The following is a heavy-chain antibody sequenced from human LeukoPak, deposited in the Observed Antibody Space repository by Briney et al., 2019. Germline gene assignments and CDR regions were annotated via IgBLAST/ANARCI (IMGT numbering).Heavy chain of an antibody. V-gene: IGHV4-39*07. J-gene: IGHJ4*02. D-gene: IGHD6-13*01. CDR1: GGSISTSNYY. Sequence: SETLSLTCTVSGGSISTSNYYWGWIRQPPGKGLEWIGNIFYSGSTYYSPSLKSRVTISVDTSKNQFSLKLSSVTAADTAVYYCARVAAAGTNWGQGTLVTVSS. CDR2: IFYSGST. CDR3: ARVAAAGTN.